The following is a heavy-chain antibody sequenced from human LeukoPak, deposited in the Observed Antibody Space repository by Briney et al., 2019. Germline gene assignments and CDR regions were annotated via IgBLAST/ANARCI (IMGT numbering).Heavy chain of an antibody. Sequence: SVKVSCKASGGTFSSYAISWVRQAPGQGLEWMGGIIPIFGTANYAQKFQGRVTITTDESTSTAYMELSSLRSEDTAVYCCAMVYARNDAFDIWGQGTMVTVSS. V-gene: IGHV1-69*05. CDR3: AMVYARNDAFDI. CDR1: GGTFSSYA. D-gene: IGHD2-8*01. CDR2: IIPIFGTA. J-gene: IGHJ3*02.